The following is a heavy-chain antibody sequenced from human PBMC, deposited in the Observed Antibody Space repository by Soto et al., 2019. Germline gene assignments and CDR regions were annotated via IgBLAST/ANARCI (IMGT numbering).Heavy chain of an antibody. Sequence: AASVNVSCKSSGYMFGSYCVSWIRQAPGQGLEWMGWISGHNGNTNSAQKFQGRVTMTTDTSTGTVYMDLRSLRSDDTAVYYCARASSATYYFDGRGSLFDYWGQGTLVTVSS. CDR2: ISGHNGNT. CDR1: GYMFGSYC. J-gene: IGHJ4*02. V-gene: IGHV1-18*01. D-gene: IGHD3-9*01. CDR3: ARASSATYYFDGRGSLFDY.